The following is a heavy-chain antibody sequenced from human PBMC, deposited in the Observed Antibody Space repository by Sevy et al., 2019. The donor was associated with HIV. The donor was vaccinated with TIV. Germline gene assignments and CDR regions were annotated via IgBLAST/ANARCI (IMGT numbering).Heavy chain of an antibody. CDR2: MNPNSGNT. V-gene: IGHV1-8*01. CDR1: GYTFTSYD. Sequence: ASVKVSCKASGYTFTSYDINWVRQATGQGLEWMGWMNPNSGNTGYAQKFQGRVTMTRNTSMSTAYMELSSLRSEDTAVYYCARGRLTGIGFGYWGQGTLVTVSS. CDR3: ARGRLTGIGFGY. D-gene: IGHD7-27*01. J-gene: IGHJ4*02.